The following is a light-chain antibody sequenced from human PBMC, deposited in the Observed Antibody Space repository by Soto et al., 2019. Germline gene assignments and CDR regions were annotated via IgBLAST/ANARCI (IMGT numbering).Light chain of an antibody. CDR1: QSVNNDY. J-gene: IGKJ1*01. V-gene: IGKV3-20*01. CDR2: GAS. CDR3: QQYGISPWT. Sequence: EIVLTQSPGTLSLSPGERAALSCRASQSVNNDYLAWYHQKPGRAPRLVIYGASKRATGIPDRFSGSGSGTDFTLTISSLEPEDFAVYYCQQYGISPWTFGQGTNVEIK.